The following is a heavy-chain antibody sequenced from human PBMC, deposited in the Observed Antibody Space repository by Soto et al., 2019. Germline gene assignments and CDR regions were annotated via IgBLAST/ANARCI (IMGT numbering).Heavy chain of an antibody. CDR2: IIPIFGTA. J-gene: IGHJ6*02. CDR3: ATYPRGRGYYYGMDV. Sequence: QVQLVQSGAEVKKPGSSVKVSCKASGDTFCSYAISWVRQAPGQGLEWMGGIIPIFGTANYAQKFQGRVTITADESTSTAYMALSSLRSEDTAVYYCATYPRGRGYYYGMDVWGQGTTVTVSS. V-gene: IGHV1-69*12. CDR1: GDTFCSYA. D-gene: IGHD1-26*01.